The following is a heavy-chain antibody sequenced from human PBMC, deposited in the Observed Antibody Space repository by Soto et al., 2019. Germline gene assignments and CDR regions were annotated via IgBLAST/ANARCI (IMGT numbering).Heavy chain of an antibody. D-gene: IGHD3-10*01. J-gene: IGHJ1*01. CDR2: ISGYNGNT. V-gene: IGHV1-18*04. Sequence: QIQLVQSGAEVKEPGASVKVSCKASGYTFTSSGIIWVRQAPGQGPEWMGWISGYNGNTNYAQKFQDRVTMTTDTTTSTAYMELRSLRSDDTAVYFCAGAGSRNYGSKYFHHRGQGTLVTVSS. CDR3: AGAGSRNYGSKYFHH. CDR1: GYTFTSSG.